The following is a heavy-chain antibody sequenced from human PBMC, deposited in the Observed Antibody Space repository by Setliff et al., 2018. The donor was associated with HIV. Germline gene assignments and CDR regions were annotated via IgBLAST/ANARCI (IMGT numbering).Heavy chain of an antibody. V-gene: IGHV1-2*02. CDR1: GYTFTGYY. D-gene: IGHD3-3*01. J-gene: IGHJ5*02. CDR2: INPDSGVA. CDR3: ARDIPHDYTFWSGSTRFDP. Sequence: ASVKVSCKASGYTFTGYYMHWVRQAPGQGLEWMGWINPDSGVANYAQKFQGRVTITADKSTTTAYMELSSLRSEDTAVYYCARDIPHDYTFWSGSTRFDPWGQGTLVTVSS.